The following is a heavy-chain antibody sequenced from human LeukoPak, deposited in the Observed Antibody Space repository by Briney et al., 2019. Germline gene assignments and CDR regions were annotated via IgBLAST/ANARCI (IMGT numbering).Heavy chain of an antibody. Sequence: GGSLRLSCAASGFTVSSNYMSWVRQAPGKGLEWVSVIYSGGSTYYADSVKGRFTISRDNSKNTLYLQVNSLRAEDTAVYYCASSGYSYGTFDYWGQGTLVTVSS. V-gene: IGHV3-66*02. CDR3: ASSGYSYGTFDY. CDR1: GFTVSSNY. D-gene: IGHD5-18*01. CDR2: IYSGGST. J-gene: IGHJ4*02.